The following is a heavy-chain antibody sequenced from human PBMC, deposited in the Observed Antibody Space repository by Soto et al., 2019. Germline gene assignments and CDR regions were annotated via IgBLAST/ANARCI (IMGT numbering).Heavy chain of an antibody. Sequence: QVQLVQSGGEVKKPGPSVKVSCKASGYIFSNYGVNWVRQAPGQGLEWMGWINGYNGNTNYAQRVQSRVTMTTDTSTTTAFMELRSLTSDDTAVYYCASGSSPVDFAHWGQGTLVTVSP. V-gene: IGHV1-18*01. CDR2: INGYNGNT. J-gene: IGHJ4*02. D-gene: IGHD2-2*01. CDR1: GYIFSNYG. CDR3: ASGSSPVDFAH.